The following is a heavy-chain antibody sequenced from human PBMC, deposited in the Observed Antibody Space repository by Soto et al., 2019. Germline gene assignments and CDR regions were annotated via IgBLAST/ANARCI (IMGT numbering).Heavy chain of an antibody. V-gene: IGHV3-23*01. CDR1: GFTFSSDA. CDR2: ISASGDIT. Sequence: GGSLRLSCAATGFTFSSDAVNWVRQTPGKGLEWVSGISASGDITYYADSVKGRFTISRDNSKNTLFLQLNSLRTEDTAVYYCARDWIPGSGRNWAANRFDPWGQGTLVTVSS. CDR3: ARDWIPGSGRNWAANRFDP. D-gene: IGHD3-10*01. J-gene: IGHJ5*02.